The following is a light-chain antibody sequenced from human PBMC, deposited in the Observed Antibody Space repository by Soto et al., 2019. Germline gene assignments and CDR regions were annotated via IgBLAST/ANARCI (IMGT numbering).Light chain of an antibody. Sequence: QSALTQPASVSGSPGQSITISCTGTSTDIGAYNYVSWYQQHPGKAPKLLIYGVSSRPSGVSNRFSGSKSGNAAYLTISGLQADDEAEYYCSSYTSSITPYFFGTGTKLTVL. CDR3: SSYTSSITPYF. V-gene: IGLV2-14*01. CDR2: GVS. J-gene: IGLJ1*01. CDR1: STDIGAYNY.